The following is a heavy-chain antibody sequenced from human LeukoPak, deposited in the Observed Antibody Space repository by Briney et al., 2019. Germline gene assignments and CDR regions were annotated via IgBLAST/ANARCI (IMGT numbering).Heavy chain of an antibody. D-gene: IGHD2-2*02. CDR2: ISSNGGST. CDR3: ARSCSSTSCYSAY. CDR1: GFTFSSYA. V-gene: IGHV3-64*01. J-gene: IGHJ4*02. Sequence: GGSLRLSCAASGFTFSSYAMRWVRQAPGKGLEYVSAISSNGGSTYYANSVKGRFTISRDNSKNTLYLQMGSLRAEDMAVYYCARSCSSTSCYSAYWGQGTLVTVSS.